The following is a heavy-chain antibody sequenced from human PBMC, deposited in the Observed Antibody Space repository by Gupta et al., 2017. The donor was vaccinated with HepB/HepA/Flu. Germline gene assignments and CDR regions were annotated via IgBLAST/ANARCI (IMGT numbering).Heavy chain of an antibody. Sequence: QITLKESGPTLVKPTQTLTLTCTFSGFSLSTSGVGVGWIRQPPGKALEWLALIYWNDDKRYSPSLKSRLTITKDTSKNQVVLTRTNMDTVETATYYCAHRLPEHLYRSSWYDPGGQGTLVTVSS. D-gene: IGHD6-13*01. V-gene: IGHV2-5*01. CDR1: GFSLSTSGVG. CDR2: IYWNDDK. J-gene: IGHJ5*02. CDR3: AHRLPEHLYRSSWYDP.